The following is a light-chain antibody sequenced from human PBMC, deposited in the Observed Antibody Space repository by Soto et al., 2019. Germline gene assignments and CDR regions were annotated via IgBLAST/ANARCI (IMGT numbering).Light chain of an antibody. CDR1: QSVLYSSNNKNY. Sequence: DIVMTQSPDSLAVSLGERATINCKSSQSVLYSSNNKNYLDWYQQKPGQPPKLLIYWASTRESGVPDRFSGSGSGTDFTLTISSLQAEDVAVYYCQQYYSTPQTFGQGTQLEIK. V-gene: IGKV4-1*01. CDR3: QQYYSTPQT. J-gene: IGKJ2*01. CDR2: WAS.